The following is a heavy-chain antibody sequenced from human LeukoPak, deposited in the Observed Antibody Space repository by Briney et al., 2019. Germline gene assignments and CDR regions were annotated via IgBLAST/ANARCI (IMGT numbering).Heavy chain of an antibody. CDR3: AKDSAGDYDLNFYY. V-gene: IGHV3-23*01. J-gene: IGHJ4*02. CDR2: IGWRGGST. Sequence: GGSLRLSCAAPGFTFRSYAVSWVPAAPGEGVGWGSDIGWRGGSTSYADSVKARFAISRDNSKNTLYLQMNSLSAEDTAVYYCAKDSAGDYDLNFYYWGQGTLVTVSS. D-gene: IGHD4-17*01. CDR1: GFTFRSYA.